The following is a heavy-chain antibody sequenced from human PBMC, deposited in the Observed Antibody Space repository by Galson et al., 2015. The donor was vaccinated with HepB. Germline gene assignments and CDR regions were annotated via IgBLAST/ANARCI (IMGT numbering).Heavy chain of an antibody. CDR2: INAGNGNT. V-gene: IGHV1-3*01. Sequence: SVKVSCKASGFTFTSYAIQWVRQAPGQRLEWMGWINAGNGNTKYSQKFQGRLTITRDTSATTVYMELSSLKSEDTAVYYCARSKQHVGKYIYESRNGDGPYYFHYWGQGSLVTVSS. CDR1: GFTFTSYA. J-gene: IGHJ4*02. CDR3: ARSKQHVGKYIYESRNGDGPYYFHY. D-gene: IGHD3-22*01.